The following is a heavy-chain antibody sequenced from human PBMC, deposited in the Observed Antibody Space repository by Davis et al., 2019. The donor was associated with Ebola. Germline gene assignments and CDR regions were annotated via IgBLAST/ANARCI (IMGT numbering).Heavy chain of an antibody. CDR3: ARGGYYDSSGYSHAAFDI. J-gene: IGHJ3*02. Sequence: LKISCVASGFTFSDHYMSWIRQAPGKGLEWISYISGHNIYTNYADSVKGRFTISRDNAQNSIYLQMNNLRVEDTAVYYCARGGYYDSSGYSHAAFDIWGQGTMVTVSS. CDR2: ISGHNIYT. V-gene: IGHV3-11*06. CDR1: GFTFSDHY. D-gene: IGHD3-22*01.